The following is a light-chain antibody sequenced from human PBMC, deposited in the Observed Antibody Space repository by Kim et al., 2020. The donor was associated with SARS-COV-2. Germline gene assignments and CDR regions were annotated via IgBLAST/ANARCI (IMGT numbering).Light chain of an antibody. V-gene: IGLV2-8*01. CDR2: EVS. J-gene: IGLJ1*01. CDR3: SSYAGSNNV. Sequence: QSVLTQPPSASGSPGQSVTISCTGTSSDVGGYKYVSWYQQHPGKAPKLMIYEVSKRPPGVPDRFSGSKSGNTASLTVSGLQAEDEADYYCSSYAGSNNVFGTGTKVTVL. CDR1: SSDVGGYKY.